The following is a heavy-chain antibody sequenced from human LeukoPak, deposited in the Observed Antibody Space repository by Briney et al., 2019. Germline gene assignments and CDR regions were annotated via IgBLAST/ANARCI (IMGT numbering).Heavy chain of an antibody. CDR1: GFTFSSYW. Sequence: GVSLRLSCAASGFTFSSYWMHWVRQVPGKGLVWVSHINTDGSSTTYADSVKGRFTISRDNAKNTLYLQMNSLRAEDTAVYYCARSVQITIFGVDEDAFDIWGQGTMVTVSS. CDR3: ARSVQITIFGVDEDAFDI. CDR2: INTDGSST. J-gene: IGHJ3*02. D-gene: IGHD3-3*01. V-gene: IGHV3-74*01.